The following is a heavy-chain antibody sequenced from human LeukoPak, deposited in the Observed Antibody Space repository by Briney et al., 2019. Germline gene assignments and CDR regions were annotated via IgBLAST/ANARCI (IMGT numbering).Heavy chain of an antibody. CDR1: GGSISSSSYY. D-gene: IGHD3-22*01. CDR2: IYYSGST. Sequence: SETLSLTCTVSGGSISSSSYYWGWIRQPPGKGLEWIGSIYYSGSTYYDPSLKSRVTISVDTSKNQFSLKLSSVTAADTAVYYCVRGYYDSSGYYMVYWGQGTLVTVSS. CDR3: VRGYYDSSGYYMVY. J-gene: IGHJ4*02. V-gene: IGHV4-39*01.